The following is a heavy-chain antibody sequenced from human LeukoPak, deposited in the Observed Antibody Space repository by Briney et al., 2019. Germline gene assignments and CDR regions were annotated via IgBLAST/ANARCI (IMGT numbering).Heavy chain of an antibody. V-gene: IGHV4-30-4*01. CDR3: ARGTWSSSIDY. J-gene: IGHJ4*02. D-gene: IGHD6-6*01. Sequence: SETLSLTCAVSGGSISSGDYYWSWIRQPPGKGLEWIGYIYYSGSTYYNPSLKSRLTISGDTSKNQFSLRLSSVTAADTAVYYCARGTWSSSIDYWGQGTLVTVSS. CDR2: IYYSGST. CDR1: GGSISSGDYY.